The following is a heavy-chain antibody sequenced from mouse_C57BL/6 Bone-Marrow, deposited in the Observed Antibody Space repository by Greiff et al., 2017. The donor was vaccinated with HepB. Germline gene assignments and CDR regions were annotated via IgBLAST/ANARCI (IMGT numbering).Heavy chain of an antibody. CDR2: INSDGGST. Sequence: EVKLMESGGGLVQPGESLKLSCESNEYEFPSHDMSWVRKTPEKRLELVAAINSDGGSTYYPDTMERRFIISRDNTKKTLYLQISSLRSEDTALYYCARGHYGSSPFAYWGQGTLVTVSA. CDR3: ARGHYGSSPFAY. J-gene: IGHJ3*01. D-gene: IGHD1-1*01. V-gene: IGHV5-2*01. CDR1: EYEFPSHD.